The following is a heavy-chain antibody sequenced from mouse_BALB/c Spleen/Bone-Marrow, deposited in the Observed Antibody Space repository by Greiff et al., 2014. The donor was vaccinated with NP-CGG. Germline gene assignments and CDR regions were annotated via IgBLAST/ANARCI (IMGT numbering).Heavy chain of an antibody. CDR1: GYSITSDYA. CDR2: ISYSGST. Sequence: EVQLVESGPGLVKPSQSLSLTCTVTGYSITSDYAWYWLRPFPGNKLEWMGYISYSGSTIYNPSLKSRISITRDTSKNQFCLQLNAVTTEDTATYCCARDDYGVWGAGTTVTVSS. V-gene: IGHV3-2*02. CDR3: ARDDYGV. D-gene: IGHD2-4*01. J-gene: IGHJ1*01.